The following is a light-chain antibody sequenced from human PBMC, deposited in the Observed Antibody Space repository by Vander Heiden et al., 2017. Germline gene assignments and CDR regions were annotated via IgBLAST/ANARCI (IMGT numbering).Light chain of an antibody. J-gene: IGLJ3*02. CDR1: SPNIGTRF. Sequence: QSVLTQPPSVSAAPVQHATISCSGSSPNIGTRFVSWYQQFRGTAPKLLIYDNEKRPSGTPARFSGSKSGTSATLDITGLQTGDEADYYCGTWDSGLSVGVFGTGTKLTVL. CDR2: DNE. CDR3: GTWDSGLSVGV. V-gene: IGLV1-51*01.